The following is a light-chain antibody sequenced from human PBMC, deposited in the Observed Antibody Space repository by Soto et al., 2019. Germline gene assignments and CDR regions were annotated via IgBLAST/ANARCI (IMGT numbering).Light chain of an antibody. V-gene: IGLV2-14*01. J-gene: IGLJ1*01. CDR1: SSDVGGYNY. CDR2: EVR. Sequence: QSVLTQPASVSWSPGQSITSSCTGTSSDVGGYNYVSWYQQHPGKAPKLMIYEVRNRPSGVSNRFSHSKSGNTAYLTVSGLQAEDEADYYCSSYTSSSTPHYVFGTGTTLTVL. CDR3: SSYTSSSTPHYV.